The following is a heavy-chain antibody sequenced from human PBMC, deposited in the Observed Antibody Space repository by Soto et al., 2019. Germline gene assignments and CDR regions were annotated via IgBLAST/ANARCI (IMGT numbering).Heavy chain of an antibody. CDR3: ATKDRGVTAHNWFDP. D-gene: IGHD2-21*02. V-gene: IGHV1-69*13. CDR1: GGTFSSYA. Sequence: AAVKVSCKASGGTFSSYAISWVRQAPGQGLEWMGGIIPIFGTANYAQKFQGRVTITADESTSTAYMELSSLRSEDTAVYYCATKDRGVTAHNWFDPWGQGTMVTVSS. J-gene: IGHJ5*02. CDR2: IIPIFGTA.